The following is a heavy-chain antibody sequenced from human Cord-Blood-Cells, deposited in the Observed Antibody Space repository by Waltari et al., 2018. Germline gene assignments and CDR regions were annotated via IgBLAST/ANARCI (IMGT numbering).Heavy chain of an antibody. CDR1: GGSISSYS. V-gene: IGHV4-59*08. Sequence: QVQLQESGPGLVKPSETLSLTCTASGGSISSYSWRWIRQPPGKGLAWIGDIYYSGSTNYNPSLKSRVTISVDTSKNQFSLKLSSVTAADTAVYYCARHRMSSSSLGYWGQGTLVTVSS. D-gene: IGHD6-6*01. J-gene: IGHJ4*02. CDR3: ARHRMSSSSLGY. CDR2: IYYSGST.